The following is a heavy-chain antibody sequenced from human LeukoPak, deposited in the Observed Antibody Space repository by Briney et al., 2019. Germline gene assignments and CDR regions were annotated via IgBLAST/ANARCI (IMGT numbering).Heavy chain of an antibody. Sequence: GALRLSCAASGFAFSSFGMHWVRQAPGKGLEWVAVIWYDGTNKYYADSVKGRFTISRDNSKNTLYLQMNSLRAEDTAVYYCARGSGYSSSSDWFDPWGQGTLVTVS. D-gene: IGHD6-13*01. V-gene: IGHV3-33*01. CDR3: ARGSGYSSSSDWFDP. CDR2: IWYDGTNK. J-gene: IGHJ5*02. CDR1: GFAFSSFG.